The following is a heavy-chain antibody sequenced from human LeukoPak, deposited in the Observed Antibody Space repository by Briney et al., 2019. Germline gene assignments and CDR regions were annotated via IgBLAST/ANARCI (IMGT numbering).Heavy chain of an antibody. D-gene: IGHD5-12*01. J-gene: IGHJ3*02. CDR3: ARMKGATMWEYAFDI. CDR2: MSGGGVAT. Sequence: GGSLRLSCAASGFTVSSNYMSWVRQAPGKGLEWVSSMSGGGVATYYADSVKGRFTIPRDNSKSTQYLQMNSLRAEDTAMYYCARMKGATMWEYAFDIWGQGTMVTVSS. CDR1: GFTVSSNY. V-gene: IGHV3-53*01.